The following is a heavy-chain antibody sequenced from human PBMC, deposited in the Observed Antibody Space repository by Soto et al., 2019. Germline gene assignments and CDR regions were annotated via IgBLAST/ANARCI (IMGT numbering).Heavy chain of an antibody. CDR2: IYYSGST. Sequence: QVQLQESGPGLVKPSQTLSLTCTVSGGSISSGGYYWSWIRQHPGKGLEWIGYIYYSGSTYYNPSLKSRVTISVDPSKNQFSLKLSSVTAADTAVYYCARYIIAAAALYYFDYWGQGTLVTVSS. J-gene: IGHJ4*02. V-gene: IGHV4-31*03. CDR1: GGSISSGGYY. D-gene: IGHD6-13*01. CDR3: ARYIIAAAALYYFDY.